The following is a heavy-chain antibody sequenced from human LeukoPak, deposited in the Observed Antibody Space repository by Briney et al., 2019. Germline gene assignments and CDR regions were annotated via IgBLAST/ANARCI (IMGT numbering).Heavy chain of an antibody. CDR1: GYTFTSYY. J-gene: IGHJ6*03. V-gene: IGHV1-46*01. CDR2: INPSGGST. CDR3: ARCFDCSTFDYYMDV. D-gene: IGHD2-21*02. Sequence: GASVKVSCKASGYTFTSYYMHWVRQPPGQGLEWMGIINPSGGSTSYAQKFQGRVTMTRDTSTSTVYVELSSLRSEDTAVYYCARCFDCSTFDYYMDVWGKGTTVTISS.